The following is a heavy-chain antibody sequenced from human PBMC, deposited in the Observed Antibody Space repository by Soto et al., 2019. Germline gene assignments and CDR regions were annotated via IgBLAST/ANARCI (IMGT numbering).Heavy chain of an antibody. CDR3: AREAPHCDYPSSHYGMDV. Sequence: QVQLVQSGAEVKKPGSSVKVSCEASGGTFSTHAINWVRQAPGQGLEWMGGITPMFGRATYAQKFQGRVWITADEATSTVYMDLSILRSEDTAVYYCAREAPHCDYPSSHYGMDVWGQGTAVTGSS. CDR1: GGTFSTHA. D-gene: IGHD6-6*01. J-gene: IGHJ6*02. CDR2: ITPMFGRA. V-gene: IGHV1-69*01.